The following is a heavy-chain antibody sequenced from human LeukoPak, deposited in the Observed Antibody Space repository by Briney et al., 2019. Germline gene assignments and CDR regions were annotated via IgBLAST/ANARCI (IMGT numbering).Heavy chain of an antibody. CDR2: IKTDGSET. D-gene: IGHD3-10*01. Sequence: GGSLRLSGAASGFSFSNYWMGWVRQAPGKGLACVANIKTDGSETYYVDSVKGRFTISRDNAKNSLFLQMNSLRAEDTAIYYCVSAIRGSPIDYWGQGTLVSVPS. J-gene: IGHJ4*02. CDR3: VSAIRGSPIDY. V-gene: IGHV3-7*01. CDR1: GFSFSNYW.